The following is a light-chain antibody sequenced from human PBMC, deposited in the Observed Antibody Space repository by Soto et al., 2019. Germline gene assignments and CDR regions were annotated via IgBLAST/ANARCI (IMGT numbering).Light chain of an antibody. CDR1: QSVGNN. Sequence: EIVMTQSPATLSVSPGERATLSCRASQSVGNNLAWYQQKPGQAPRLLIHGASIRATGVPARFSGSGSGTEFTLTISSLQPEDFAVYYCQQCDDWPRTFGQGTKVEIK. CDR3: QQCDDWPRT. J-gene: IGKJ1*01. CDR2: GAS. V-gene: IGKV3-15*01.